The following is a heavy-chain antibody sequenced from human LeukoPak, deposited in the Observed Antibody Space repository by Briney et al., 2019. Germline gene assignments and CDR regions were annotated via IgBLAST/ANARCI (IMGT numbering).Heavy chain of an antibody. V-gene: IGHV3-11*04. D-gene: IGHD3-22*01. J-gene: IGHJ4*02. Sequence: PGGSLRLSCAASGFTFSDYYMSWIRQAPGKGLEWVSYISSSGSTIYYADSVKGRFTISRDNAKNSLYLQMNSLRAEDTAVYYCARVSTYYYDSSGYSGHGAYYFDYWGQGTLVTVSS. CDR1: GFTFSDYY. CDR2: ISSSGSTI. CDR3: ARVSTYYYDSSGYSGHGAYYFDY.